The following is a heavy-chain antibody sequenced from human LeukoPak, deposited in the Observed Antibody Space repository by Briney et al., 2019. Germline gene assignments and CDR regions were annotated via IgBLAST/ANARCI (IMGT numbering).Heavy chain of an antibody. Sequence: SETLSLTCTVSGGSISSYYWSWIRQPPGKGLEWIGYIYYSGSTNYNPSLKSRVTISVDTSKNQFSLKLSSVTAADTAVYYCARDYYVSSGYYYVDYWGQGTLVTVSS. J-gene: IGHJ4*02. CDR3: ARDYYVSSGYYYVDY. CDR2: IYYSGST. CDR1: GGSISSYY. V-gene: IGHV4-59*01. D-gene: IGHD3-22*01.